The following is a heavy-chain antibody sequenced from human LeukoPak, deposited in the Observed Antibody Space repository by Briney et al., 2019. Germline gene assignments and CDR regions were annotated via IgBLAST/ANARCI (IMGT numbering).Heavy chain of an antibody. CDR1: GFTFSTYA. V-gene: IGHV3-23*01. CDR2: LTGNGDKT. CDR3: AKDLGYSLTHGFDP. D-gene: IGHD1-1*01. Sequence: GGSLRLSCAVSGFTFSTYAMNWVRQAPGKGLEWVSGLTGNGDKTYYADSVQGRFTISRDNSKNTLYLQMNSLRAEDTAVYYCAKDLGYSLTHGFDPWGQGTLVTVSS. J-gene: IGHJ5*02.